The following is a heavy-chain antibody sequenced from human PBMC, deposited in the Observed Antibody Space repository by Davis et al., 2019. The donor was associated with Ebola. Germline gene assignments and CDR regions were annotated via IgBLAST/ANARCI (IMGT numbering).Heavy chain of an antibody. V-gene: IGHV5-10-1*01. Sequence: KVSCKGSGYSFTSYWISWVRQMPGKGLEWMGRIDPSDSYTNYSPSFQGHVTISADKSISTAYLQWSSLKASDTAMYYCARSLVPAAIHYYYYYMDVWGKGTTVTVSS. D-gene: IGHD2-2*01. CDR2: IDPSDSYT. CDR3: ARSLVPAAIHYYYYYMDV. CDR1: GYSFTSYW. J-gene: IGHJ6*03.